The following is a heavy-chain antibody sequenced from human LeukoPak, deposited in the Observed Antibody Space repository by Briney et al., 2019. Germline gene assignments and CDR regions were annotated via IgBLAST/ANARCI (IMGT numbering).Heavy chain of an antibody. V-gene: IGHV3-48*03. CDR1: GFTFSSYE. CDR2: ISRSATTI. D-gene: IGHD5-24*01. J-gene: IGHJ4*02. CDR3: AKGRGWLQFFDY. Sequence: GGSLRLSCAASGFTFSSYEMNWVRQAPGKGLEWVSSISRSATTIYYADSVKGRFTISRDNAKNSLYLQMNSLRAEDTAVYYCAKGRGWLQFFDYWGQGTLVTVSS.